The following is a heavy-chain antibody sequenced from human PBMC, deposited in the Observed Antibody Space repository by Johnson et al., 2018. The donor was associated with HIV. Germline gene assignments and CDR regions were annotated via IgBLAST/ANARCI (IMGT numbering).Heavy chain of an antibody. CDR3: ASTDDAFDI. V-gene: IGHV3-30-3*01. Sequence: QVQVVESGGGLVQPGGSLRLSCAASGFTFSSYAMHWVRQAPGKGLEWVAVISYDGSNKYYADSVKGRFTISRDNSKNTLYLQMNSLRAEDTAVYYCASTDDAFDIWGQGTMVTVSS. CDR2: ISYDGSNK. J-gene: IGHJ3*02. D-gene: IGHD4-17*01. CDR1: GFTFSSYA.